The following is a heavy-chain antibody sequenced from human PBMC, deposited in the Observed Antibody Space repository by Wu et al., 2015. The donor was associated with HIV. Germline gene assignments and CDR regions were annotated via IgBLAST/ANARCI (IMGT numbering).Heavy chain of an antibody. D-gene: IGHD3-22*01. CDR1: GGTFSRYA. CDR2: IIPIFGSA. V-gene: IGHV1-69*05. Sequence: QVQLVQSGAEVKNPGSSVKVSCKSSGGTFSRYAISWVRQAPGQGLEWMGGIIPIFGSANYAQRFQDRVTITTDESTSTAYMQLRSLRSEDTAVYYCARGVYDSSGYYYELDYWGQGTLVTVSS. CDR3: ARGVYDSSGYYYELDY. J-gene: IGHJ4*02.